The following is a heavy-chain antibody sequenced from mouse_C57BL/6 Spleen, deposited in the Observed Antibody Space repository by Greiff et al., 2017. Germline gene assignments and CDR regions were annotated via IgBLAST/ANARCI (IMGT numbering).Heavy chain of an antibody. Sequence: VQRVESGPGLVQPSQSLSITCTVSGFSLTSYGVHWVRQSPGKGLEWLGVIWRGGSTDYNAAFMSRLSITKDNSKSQVFFKMNSLQADDTAIYYCSYGSSYGYFDVWGTGTTVTVSS. CDR3: SYGSSYGYFDV. D-gene: IGHD1-1*01. CDR2: IWRGGST. CDR1: GFSLTSYG. J-gene: IGHJ1*03. V-gene: IGHV2-5*01.